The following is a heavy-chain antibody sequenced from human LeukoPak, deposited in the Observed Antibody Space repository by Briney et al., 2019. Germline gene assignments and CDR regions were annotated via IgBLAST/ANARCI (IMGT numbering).Heavy chain of an antibody. CDR3: AKDSAGEPITPFDY. CDR2: ISWNSGSI. Sequence: GGSLRLSCAASGFTFDDYAMHWVRQAPGKGLEWVSGISWNSGSIGYADSVKGRFTISRDNAKNSLYLQMNSLRAEDTALYYCAKDSAGEPITPFDYWGQGTLVTVSS. V-gene: IGHV3-9*01. D-gene: IGHD7-27*01. CDR1: GFTFDDYA. J-gene: IGHJ4*02.